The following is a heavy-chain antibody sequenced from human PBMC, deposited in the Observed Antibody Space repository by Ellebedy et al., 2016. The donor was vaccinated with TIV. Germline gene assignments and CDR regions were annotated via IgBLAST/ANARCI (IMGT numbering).Heavy chain of an antibody. D-gene: IGHD2-21*01. J-gene: IGHJ6*02. CDR1: GVSITSYS. CDR3: VRGAYSYGLDV. V-gene: IGHV4-4*07. Sequence: SETLSLXCSVTGVSITSYSWSWIRQPAGKGLEWIGRIYTSGISNYNPSLKSRLIMSTDTSKNQFSLRLSSVTAADTGVYYCVRGAYSYGLDVWGQGTTVTVSS. CDR2: IYTSGIS.